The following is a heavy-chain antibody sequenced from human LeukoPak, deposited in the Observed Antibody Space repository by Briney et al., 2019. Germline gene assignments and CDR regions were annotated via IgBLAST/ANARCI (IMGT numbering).Heavy chain of an antibody. J-gene: IGHJ5*02. Sequence: GASVKVSCKASGYTFTSYGISWVRQAPGQGLEWMGWISAYNGNTNYAQKLQGRVTMTTDTSTSTAYMELRRLRSDDTAVYYCARDGLYSSRGYWFDPWSQGTLVTVSS. V-gene: IGHV1-18*01. CDR1: GYTFTSYG. CDR3: ARDGLYSSRGYWFDP. CDR2: ISAYNGNT. D-gene: IGHD6-13*01.